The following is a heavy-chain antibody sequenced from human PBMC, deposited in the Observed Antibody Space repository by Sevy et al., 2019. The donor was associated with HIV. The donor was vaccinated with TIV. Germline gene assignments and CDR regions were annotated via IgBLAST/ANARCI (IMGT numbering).Heavy chain of an antibody. CDR1: GFTFSSDA. CDR3: ARVGGWEIGSLDNWFDP. CDR2: IGGSGDTT. V-gene: IGHV3-23*01. J-gene: IGHJ5*02. D-gene: IGHD1-26*01. Sequence: GGSLRLSCAASGFTFSSDAMSWVHQAPEKGLESVSAIGGSGDTTYYADSVKGRFTISSDNSKNILYLQMNSLRAEDTAIYYCARVGGWEIGSLDNWFDPWGQGTLVTVSS.